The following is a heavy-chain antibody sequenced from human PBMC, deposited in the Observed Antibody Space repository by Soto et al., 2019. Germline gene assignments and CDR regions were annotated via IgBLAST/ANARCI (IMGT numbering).Heavy chain of an antibody. CDR1: GGSFSGYY. J-gene: IGHJ4*02. CDR3: ARAAPRYCSGGSRYSGRDY. Sequence: TLSLTCAVYGGSFSGYYWTWIRQPPGTGLEWIGEINHSGSTNYNPSLKSRVTISVDTSKNQFALKLSSVTAADTAVYYCARAAPRYCSGGSRYSGRDYWGRGTLVTVSS. D-gene: IGHD2-15*01. CDR2: INHSGST. V-gene: IGHV4-34*01.